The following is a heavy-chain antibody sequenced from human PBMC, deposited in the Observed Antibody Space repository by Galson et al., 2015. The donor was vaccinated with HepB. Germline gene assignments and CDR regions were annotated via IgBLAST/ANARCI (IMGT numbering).Heavy chain of an antibody. CDR3: AKDNHHYYDSSEDYFDY. Sequence: SLRLSCAASGFTFSSYGMHWVRQAPGKGLEWVAVISYDGSNKYYADSVKGRFTISRDNSKNTLYLQMNSLRAEDTAVYYCAKDNHHYYDSSEDYFDYWGQGTLVTVSS. V-gene: IGHV3-30*18. J-gene: IGHJ4*02. CDR1: GFTFSSYG. CDR2: ISYDGSNK. D-gene: IGHD3-22*01.